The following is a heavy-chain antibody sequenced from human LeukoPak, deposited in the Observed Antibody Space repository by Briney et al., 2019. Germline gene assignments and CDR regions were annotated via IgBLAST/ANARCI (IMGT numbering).Heavy chain of an antibody. D-gene: IGHD4-17*01. CDR3: AKDNSDYGDYGWGYFDL. J-gene: IGHJ2*01. V-gene: IGHV3-30*04. CDR1: GFSFSGNA. Sequence: GGSPRLSCAASGFSFSGNAMHWVRQAPGKGLEWVAVISYDGSNKYYADSVKGRFTISRDNSKNTLYLQMNSLRAEDTAVYYFAKDNSDYGDYGWGYFDLWGRGTLVTVSS. CDR2: ISYDGSNK.